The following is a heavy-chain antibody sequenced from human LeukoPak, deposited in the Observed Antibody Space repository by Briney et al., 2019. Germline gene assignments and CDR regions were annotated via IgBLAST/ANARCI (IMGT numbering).Heavy chain of an antibody. D-gene: IGHD2-2*01. Sequence: GASVKVSCKASGYTFTSYGISWVRQAPGQGLEWMGWISAYNGNTNYAQKLQGRVTMTTDTSTSTAYMELRSLRSDNTAVYYCARSTGPVRDNWFDPWGQGTLVTVSS. J-gene: IGHJ5*02. CDR1: GYTFTSYG. V-gene: IGHV1-18*01. CDR2: ISAYNGNT. CDR3: ARSTGPVRDNWFDP.